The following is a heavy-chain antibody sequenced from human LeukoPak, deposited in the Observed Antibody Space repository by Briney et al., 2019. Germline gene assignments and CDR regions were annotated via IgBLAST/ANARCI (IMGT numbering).Heavy chain of an antibody. V-gene: IGHV3-7*01. J-gene: IGHJ4*02. CDR2: INHNGNVN. D-gene: IGHD1/OR15-1a*01. Sequence: GGSLRLSCAASGFTFSSYWMNWARQAPGKGLEWVASINHNGNVNYYVDSVKGRFTISRDNAKNSLFLQMNSLRAEDTAMYYCAKGTKPVMTIPDYWGQGILVTVSS. CDR3: AKGTKPVMTIPDY. CDR1: GFTFSSYW.